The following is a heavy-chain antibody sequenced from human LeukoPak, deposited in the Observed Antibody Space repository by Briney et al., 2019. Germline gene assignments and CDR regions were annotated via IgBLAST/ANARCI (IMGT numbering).Heavy chain of an antibody. CDR3: ARLYYGDHYYFDY. CDR2: IYYSGST. CDR1: GGSISSGDYY. J-gene: IGHJ4*02. V-gene: IGHV4-30-4*01. D-gene: IGHD4-17*01. Sequence: SETLSLTCTVSGGSISSGDYYWSWIRQPPGKGLEWTGYIYYSGSTYYNPSLKSRVAISVDTSKNQFSLKLSSVTAADTAVYYCARLYYGDHYYFDYWGQGTLVTVSS.